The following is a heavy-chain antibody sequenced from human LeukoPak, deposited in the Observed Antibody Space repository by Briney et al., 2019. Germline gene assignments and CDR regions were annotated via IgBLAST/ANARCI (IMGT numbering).Heavy chain of an antibody. CDR1: GGSISSSSYF. D-gene: IGHD3-10*01. CDR3: ARGYDMVRGVMVDY. J-gene: IGHJ4*02. Sequence: PSETLSLTCTVSGGSISSSSYFWGWIRQPPGKGLEWIGSIYYSGSTYYNPALKSRVTISVDTSENLFSLKLSSVTAADTAVYYCARGYDMVRGVMVDYWGQGTLVTVSS. V-gene: IGHV4-39*07. CDR2: IYYSGST.